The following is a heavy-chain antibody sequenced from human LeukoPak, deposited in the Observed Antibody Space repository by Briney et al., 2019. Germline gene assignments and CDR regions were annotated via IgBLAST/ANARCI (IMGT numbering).Heavy chain of an antibody. CDR2: IYSSGTT. V-gene: IGHV4-4*07. Sequence: SETLSLTCTVSGGSISHSYWNWIRQPAGKGLEWIGRIYSSGTTNYNPSLKSRVTISVDTSKNQFSLKLSSVTAADTAVYYCARVRMAGRYCSSTSCQSAEYFQHWGQGTLVTVSS. CDR3: ARVRMAGRYCSSTSCQSAEYFQH. J-gene: IGHJ1*01. D-gene: IGHD2-2*01. CDR1: GGSISHSY.